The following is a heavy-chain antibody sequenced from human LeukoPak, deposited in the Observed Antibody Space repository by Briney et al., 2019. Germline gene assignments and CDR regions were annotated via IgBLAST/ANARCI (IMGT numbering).Heavy chain of an antibody. CDR3: ARDQDIVVVVAALRQREMGGFDP. V-gene: IGHV1-8*01. J-gene: IGHJ5*02. CDR1: GYTFTNYD. Sequence: RASAKVSCKASGYTFTNYDINWVRQATGQRPERMGWMNPKRGNTGYAQKFQGRVTMTRNTSISTAYMELSSLRSDDTAVYYCARDQDIVVVVAALRQREMGGFDPWGQGTLVTVSS. D-gene: IGHD2-15*01. CDR2: MNPKRGNT.